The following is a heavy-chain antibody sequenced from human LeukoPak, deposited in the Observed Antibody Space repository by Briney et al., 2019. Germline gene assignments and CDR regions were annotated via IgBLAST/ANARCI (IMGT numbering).Heavy chain of an antibody. J-gene: IGHJ4*02. Sequence: GGSLRLSCAASGFTFSKYAMSWVRQAPGKGLEWVSGISDSGGSTYYTDSVKGRFTISRDNSKNTLYLQMNSLRAEDTAVYYCAKDQTLIAAAGTAFNYWGQGTLVTVSS. CDR3: AKDQTLIAAAGTAFNY. V-gene: IGHV3-23*01. D-gene: IGHD6-13*01. CDR1: GFTFSKYA. CDR2: ISDSGGST.